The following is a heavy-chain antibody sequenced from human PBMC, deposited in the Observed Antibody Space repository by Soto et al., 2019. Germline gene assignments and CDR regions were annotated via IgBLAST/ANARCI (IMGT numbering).Heavy chain of an antibody. J-gene: IGHJ4*02. CDR1: GYIFTTYG. CDR3: AGGRYGDY. V-gene: IGHV1-18*01. D-gene: IGHD1-1*01. CDR2: ISAHNGNT. Sequence: QVHLVQSGAEVKKPGASVKVSCKGSGYIFTTYGITWVRQAPGQGLEWMGWISAHNGNTNYAQKLQGRVTVTRDTATSTAYMELRNQGSDDTAEYDCAGGRYGDYWGQGALVTVSS.